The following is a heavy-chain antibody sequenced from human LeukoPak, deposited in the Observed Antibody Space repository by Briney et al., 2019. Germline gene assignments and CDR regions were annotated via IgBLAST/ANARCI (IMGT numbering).Heavy chain of an antibody. V-gene: IGHV1-2*02. CDR3: ARDSGYCTTTNCFHPFDS. Sequence: ASVKVSCKASGYTFTGYHMHWVRQAPGQGLEWMGWIIPNSGATRFAQKFQGRVTMTRDTSISTACMELSGLRSDDTAVYYCARDSGYCTTTNCFHPFDSWGQGTLVTVSS. D-gene: IGHD2-2*01. J-gene: IGHJ4*02. CDR2: IIPNSGAT. CDR1: GYTFTGYH.